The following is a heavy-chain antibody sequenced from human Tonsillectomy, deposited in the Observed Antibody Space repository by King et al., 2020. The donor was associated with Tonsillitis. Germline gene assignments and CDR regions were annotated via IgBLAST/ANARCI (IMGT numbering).Heavy chain of an antibody. CDR1: GGSISSYY. Sequence: VQLQESGPGLVKPSETLSLTCTVSGGSISSYYWSWIRQPPGKGLEWIGYSYYSGSTNYNPSLKSRVTISVDTSKNQFSRKLNSVTAAETAVYYCARRNYGDYFDYWGQGTLVTVSS. CDR2: SYYSGST. D-gene: IGHD4-17*01. CDR3: ARRNYGDYFDY. J-gene: IGHJ4*02. V-gene: IGHV4-59*08.